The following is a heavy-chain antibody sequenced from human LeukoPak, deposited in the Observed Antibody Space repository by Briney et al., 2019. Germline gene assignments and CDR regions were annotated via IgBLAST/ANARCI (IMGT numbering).Heavy chain of an antibody. CDR3: AREKPDLYGNDAFDI. J-gene: IGHJ3*02. CDR1: GFTFSSYS. Sequence: GGSLRLSCAASGFTFSSYSMNWVRQAPGKGLEWVSYISSSSSTIYYADSVKGRFTISRDNAKNSLYLQMNSLRAEDTAVYYCAREKPDLYGNDAFDIWGQGTMVTVSS. CDR2: ISSSSSTI. D-gene: IGHD2/OR15-2a*01. V-gene: IGHV3-48*01.